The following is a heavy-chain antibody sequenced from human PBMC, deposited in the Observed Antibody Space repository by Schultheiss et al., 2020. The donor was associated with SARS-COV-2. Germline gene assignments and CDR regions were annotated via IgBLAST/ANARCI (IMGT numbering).Heavy chain of an antibody. CDR3: ARSWEYYDFWSGYLNWFDP. D-gene: IGHD3-3*01. Sequence: ASVKVSCKAYGYTFSDYLIHWVRQAPGQGLEWMGWMNPNSGNTGYAQKFQGRVTMTRNTSISTAYMELSSLRSEDTAVYYCARSWEYYDFWSGYLNWFDPWGQGTLVTVSS. V-gene: IGHV1-8*02. CDR2: MNPNSGNT. J-gene: IGHJ5*02. CDR1: GYTFSDYL.